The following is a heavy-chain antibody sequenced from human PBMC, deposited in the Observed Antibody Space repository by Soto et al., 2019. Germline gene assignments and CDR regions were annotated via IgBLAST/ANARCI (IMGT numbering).Heavy chain of an antibody. D-gene: IGHD3-16*01. CDR3: ARDRQFYDYFWGSYPDY. J-gene: IGHJ4*02. CDR1: VYTFTIDR. Sequence: SLKLSLKDAVYTFTIDRVSWLRHATKQMLEWMGWISAYNGNTNSAQKLQGRVTMTTDTSTSTAYMELRSLRSDDTAVYFCARDRQFYDYFWGSYPDYWGKGTLVTV. V-gene: IGHV1-18*01. CDR2: ISAYNGNT.